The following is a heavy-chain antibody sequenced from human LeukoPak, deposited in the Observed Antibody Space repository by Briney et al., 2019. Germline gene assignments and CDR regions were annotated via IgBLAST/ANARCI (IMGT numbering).Heavy chain of an antibody. CDR3: AEDQQLQPFHY. CDR1: GFSVSGIH. D-gene: IGHD1-1*01. V-gene: IGHV3-66*01. J-gene: IGHJ4*02. CDR2: LYSGGAT. Sequence: GGSLRLSCVASGFSVSGIHMNWVRQAPGKDLEWVSGLYSGGATYYADSMGGRFTISRDHSKNTLFLQMNSLRAEDTAMYYCAEDQQLQPFHYWGQGTLVTVSS.